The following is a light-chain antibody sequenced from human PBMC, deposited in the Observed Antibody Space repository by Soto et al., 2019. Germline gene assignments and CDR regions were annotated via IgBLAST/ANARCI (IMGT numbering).Light chain of an antibody. V-gene: IGKV3-20*01. J-gene: IGKJ4*01. CDR2: AAS. Sequence: EIVLTQSPGTLSLSPGDRATLSCRASQSVSSNYLAWYQQKAGQAPRLLIYAASDRATGIPASFTGSGSGTDFTLTISRLEPEDCAEYYCQQYGTSPTFGGGTKVEIK. CDR1: QSVSSNY. CDR3: QQYGTSPT.